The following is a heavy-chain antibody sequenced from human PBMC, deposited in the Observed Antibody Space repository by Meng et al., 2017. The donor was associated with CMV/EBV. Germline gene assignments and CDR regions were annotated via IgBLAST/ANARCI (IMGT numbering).Heavy chain of an antibody. Sequence: SGFTFGNYAMTWVRQVPGKGLEWVATISATGGSTYYADSVRGRFSISRDTSKNMVYLQMNSLTADDTAVFYCAKVCCVSYDSSAYDHWGQGTLVTVSS. J-gene: IGHJ1*01. D-gene: IGHD3-22*01. V-gene: IGHV3-23*01. CDR1: GFTFGNYA. CDR2: ISATGGST. CDR3: AKVCCVSYDSSAYDH.